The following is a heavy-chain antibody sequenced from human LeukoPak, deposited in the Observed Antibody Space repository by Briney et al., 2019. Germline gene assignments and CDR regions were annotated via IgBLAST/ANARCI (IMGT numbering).Heavy chain of an antibody. J-gene: IGHJ4*02. Sequence: VASVKVSCKASGYTFTSSGFSWVRQAPGQGLEWMGWISAYNGNTNYAQNLQGRVTMTTDTSTSTAYMELRSLRSDDTAVYYCAKDREVLLWFGESHYFDYWGQGTLATVSS. CDR1: GYTFTSSG. V-gene: IGHV1-18*01. CDR2: ISAYNGNT. D-gene: IGHD3-10*01. CDR3: AKDREVLLWFGESHYFDY.